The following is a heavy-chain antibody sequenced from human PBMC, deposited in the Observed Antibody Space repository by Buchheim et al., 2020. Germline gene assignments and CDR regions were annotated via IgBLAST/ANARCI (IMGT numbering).Heavy chain of an antibody. D-gene: IGHD5-12*01. V-gene: IGHV1-2*02. J-gene: IGHJ4*02. CDR1: EYTRHH. Sequence: QVQLVQSGAEVKKPGASVKVSCKTSEYTRHHIHWLRQAPGQRLEWVGRVNPNSGATEYAQKFQGRVTLTRDKSISTTYMEVSSLTSDDTAVFYCAVATDLVDPANPTFDCWGQGTL. CDR3: AVATDLVDPANPTFDC. CDR2: VNPNSGAT.